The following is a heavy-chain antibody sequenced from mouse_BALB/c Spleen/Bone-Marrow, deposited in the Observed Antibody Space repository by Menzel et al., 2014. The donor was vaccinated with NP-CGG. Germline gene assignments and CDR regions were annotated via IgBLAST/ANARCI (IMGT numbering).Heavy chain of an antibody. CDR1: GYTFTDYA. V-gene: IGHV1S137*01. D-gene: IGHD1-1*01. CDR2: ISTYYGDA. J-gene: IGHJ2*01. CDR3: ARESIYYYGSTLDY. Sequence: QVQLKESGAELVRPGVSVKISCKGSGYTFTDYAMHWVKQSHAKSLEWIGVISTYYGDASYNQKFKGKATMTVDKSSSTAYMELARLTPEDSAIYYCARESIYYYGSTLDYWGQGTTLTVSS.